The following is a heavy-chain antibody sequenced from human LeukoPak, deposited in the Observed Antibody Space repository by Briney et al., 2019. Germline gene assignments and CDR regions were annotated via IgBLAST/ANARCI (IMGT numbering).Heavy chain of an antibody. V-gene: IGHV4-59*01. CDR2: IYYSGSI. J-gene: IGHJ4*02. CDR1: GGSISGYS. CDR3: ARDAESYASGSYTPFDY. D-gene: IGHD3-10*01. Sequence: SETLSLTCTVSGGSISGYSWSWIRQPPGKGLEWIGYIYYSGSINYNPSLKSRVTISVDPSKNQFSLKLTSVTAADTAVYFCARDAESYASGSYTPFDYWGQGTLVTVSS.